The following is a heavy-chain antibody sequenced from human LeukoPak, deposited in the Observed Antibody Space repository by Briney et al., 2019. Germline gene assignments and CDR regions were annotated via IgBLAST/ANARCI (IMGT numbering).Heavy chain of an antibody. D-gene: IGHD2-15*01. CDR1: GYTFTSYY. CDR3: AKNLYCGGGSCYPSALGMDV. J-gene: IGHJ6*02. CDR2: INPGGGST. Sequence: GASVKVSCKASGYTFTSYYMHWVRQAPGQGLEWMGIINPGGGSTSYAQKFQGRVTMTRDTSTSTVYMELSSLRSEDTAVYYCAKNLYCGGGSCYPSALGMDVWGQGTTVTVSS. V-gene: IGHV1-46*01.